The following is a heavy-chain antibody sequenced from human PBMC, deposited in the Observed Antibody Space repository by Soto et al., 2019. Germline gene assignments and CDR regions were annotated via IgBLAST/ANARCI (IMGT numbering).Heavy chain of an antibody. D-gene: IGHD3-9*01. CDR3: AKGVDVLRYFEKPDGGMDA. J-gene: IGHJ6*02. CDR1: GFTFSSYA. V-gene: IGHV3-23*01. CDR2: ISGSGGST. Sequence: GVSLRLSCAASGFTFSSYAMSWVRQAPGKGLEWVSAISGSGGSTYYADSVKGRFTISRDNSKNTLYLQMNSLRAEDTAVYYCAKGVDVLRYFEKPDGGMDAWGQGTTVTVSS.